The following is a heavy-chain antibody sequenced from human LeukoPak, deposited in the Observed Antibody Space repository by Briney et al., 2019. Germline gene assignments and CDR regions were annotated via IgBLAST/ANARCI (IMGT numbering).Heavy chain of an antibody. Sequence: GGSLRLSCAACGFTFSHYTIGWFPQPPGKGLERVASITSSSSHIYYADSVKGRFTISRDNAKNEVYLQMNSLRGEDTAINYCARVMMGATVTTFHYYCMDVWGVGTAVTVSS. CDR1: GFTFSHYT. CDR2: ITSSSSHI. D-gene: IGHD4-11*01. J-gene: IGHJ6*03. CDR3: ARVMMGATVTTFHYYCMDV. V-gene: IGHV3-21*01.